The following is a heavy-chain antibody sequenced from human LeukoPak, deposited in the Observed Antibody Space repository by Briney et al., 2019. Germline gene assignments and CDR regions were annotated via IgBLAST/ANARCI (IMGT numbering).Heavy chain of an antibody. CDR1: GFSFSAYW. CDR3: AKGRALVGGTTRSYDS. Sequence: GGSLRLSCAASGFSFSAYWMSWVRQVPGKGLEWVANIKSDGNDKYYVDSVRGRFTISRDNAKNSLYLQMNSLRVEDTAVYYCAKGRALVGGTTRSYDSWGQGTLVTVSS. D-gene: IGHD1-26*01. CDR2: IKSDGNDK. J-gene: IGHJ5*02. V-gene: IGHV3-7*03.